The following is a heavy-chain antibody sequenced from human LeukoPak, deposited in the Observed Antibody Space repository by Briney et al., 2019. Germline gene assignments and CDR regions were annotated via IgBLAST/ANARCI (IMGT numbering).Heavy chain of an antibody. D-gene: IGHD4-17*01. CDR1: GFTFSSYG. V-gene: IGHV3-66*01. Sequence: QPGGSLRLSCAASGFTFSSYGMSWVRQAPGKGLEWVSVIYSGGSTYYADSVKGRFTISRDNSKNTLYLQMNSLRAEDTAVYYCARGSDGDHDEDYYYYMDVWGKGTTVTISS. CDR3: ARGSDGDHDEDYYYYMDV. J-gene: IGHJ6*03. CDR2: IYSGGST.